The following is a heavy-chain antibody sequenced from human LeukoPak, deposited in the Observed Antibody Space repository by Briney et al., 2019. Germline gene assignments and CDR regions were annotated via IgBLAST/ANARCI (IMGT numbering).Heavy chain of an antibody. D-gene: IGHD3-10*01. CDR1: GFTFSSYW. Sequence: GGSLRLSCAASGFTFSSYWMSWVRQAPGKGLEWVANIKQDGSEKYYVDSVKGRFTISRDNAKNSLYLQMNCLRAEDTAVYYCARDPPYYYGSGSYYRYWGQGTLVTVSS. V-gene: IGHV3-7*01. CDR2: IKQDGSEK. J-gene: IGHJ4*02. CDR3: ARDPPYYYGSGSYYRY.